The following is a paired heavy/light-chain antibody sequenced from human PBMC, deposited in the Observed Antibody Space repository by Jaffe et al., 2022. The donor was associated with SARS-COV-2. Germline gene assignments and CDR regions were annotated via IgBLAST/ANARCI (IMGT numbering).Light chain of an antibody. Sequence: DFQLTQSPSSLSASVGDRVNITCRASQSISSYLNWYQQKPGNAPKLLIYAASSLQSGVPSRFSGSGSGTDFTLTISSLQPEDFATYYCQQSYSSLWTFGQGTKVEIK. V-gene: IGKV1-39*01. CDR2: AAS. CDR1: QSISSY. J-gene: IGKJ1*01. CDR3: QQSYSSLWT.
Heavy chain of an antibody. J-gene: IGHJ6*04. V-gene: IGHV4-61*01. CDR1: GVSVSSSSYY. Sequence: QVQLQESGPGLVKPSETLSLTCSVSGVSVSSSSYYWSWVRQPPGKGLEWIGYIYYSGSTNYNPSLKSRVTISVDTSKNQFSLNLSSAAAADTAVYYCARELRSGSYYMDVWGKGTTVTVSS. CDR3: ARELRSGSYYMDV. D-gene: IGHD3-10*01. CDR2: IYYSGST.